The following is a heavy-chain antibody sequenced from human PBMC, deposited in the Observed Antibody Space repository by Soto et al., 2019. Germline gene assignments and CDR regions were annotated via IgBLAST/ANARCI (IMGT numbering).Heavy chain of an antibody. CDR2: IRKSGSVI. Sequence: PGGSLRLSCTGSGLTFSNYEMHWVRQAPGKGLEWLSYIRKSGSVIYYADSVKGRFTISRDNANNFLYLQMNSMRAEDTAVYFCASVTLRFSYGIDVWGQGTTVTVSS. D-gene: IGHD3-3*01. CDR3: ASVTLRFSYGIDV. CDR1: GLTFSNYE. V-gene: IGHV3-48*03. J-gene: IGHJ6*02.